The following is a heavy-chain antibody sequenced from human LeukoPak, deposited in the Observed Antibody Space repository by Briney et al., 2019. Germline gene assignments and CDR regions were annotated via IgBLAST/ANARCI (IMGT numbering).Heavy chain of an antibody. J-gene: IGHJ4*02. CDR2: IYYCGSA. D-gene: IGHD6-13*01. V-gene: IGHV4-59*08. CDR3: ARGFSDNWYIY. Sequence: SETLSLTCTVSGGSISRYYWSWLRQPPGNALEWIGHIYYCGSANYNPSLKSRVTISVDTSKIQFSLKLSSVTAADTAVYYCARGFSDNWYIYWGQGTLVTVSS. CDR1: GGSISRYY.